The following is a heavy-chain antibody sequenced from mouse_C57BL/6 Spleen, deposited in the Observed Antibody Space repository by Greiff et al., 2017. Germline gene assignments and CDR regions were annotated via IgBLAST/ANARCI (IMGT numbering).Heavy chain of an antibody. V-gene: IGHV1-26*01. J-gene: IGHJ1*03. CDR2: INPNNGGT. D-gene: IGHD1-1*01. CDR3: ARNYGSSSPYFDV. Sequence: EVKLQQSGPELVKPGASVKISCKASGYTFTDYYMNWVKQSHGKSLEWIGDINPNNGGTSYNQKFKGKATLTVDKSSSTAYMELRSLTSEDSAVYYCARNYGSSSPYFDVWGTGTTVTVSS. CDR1: GYTFTDYY.